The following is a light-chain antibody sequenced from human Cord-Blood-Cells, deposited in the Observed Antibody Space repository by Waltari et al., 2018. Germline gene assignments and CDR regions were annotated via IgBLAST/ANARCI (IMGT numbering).Light chain of an antibody. V-gene: IGKV1-9*01. Sequence: IQLTQSPSSLSASVGDRVTITCRASQGISSYLVWYQQKPGKAPKLLIYDACTLQSGVPSRFSGSGSATDFALTISSLQAEDFATYYCQQHNSYPETFGQGTRLEIK. CDR1: QGISSY. CDR2: DAC. J-gene: IGKJ5*01. CDR3: QQHNSYPET.